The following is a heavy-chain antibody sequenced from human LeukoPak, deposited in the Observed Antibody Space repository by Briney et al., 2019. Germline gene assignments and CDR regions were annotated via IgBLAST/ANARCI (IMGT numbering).Heavy chain of an antibody. CDR3: ARGHRITIFGVVISKTYYFDY. D-gene: IGHD3-3*01. J-gene: IGHJ4*02. CDR1: GGSLSGYY. CDR2: INDSGST. Sequence: SETLSVTRAVYGGSLSGYYWSWIRQPPGKGREWVGEINDSGSTNYNPSLTSRVTISVDTTKHQLSLKLSSVSAADTAVYYCARGHRITIFGVVISKTYYFDYWGQGTVVTVSS. V-gene: IGHV4-34*01.